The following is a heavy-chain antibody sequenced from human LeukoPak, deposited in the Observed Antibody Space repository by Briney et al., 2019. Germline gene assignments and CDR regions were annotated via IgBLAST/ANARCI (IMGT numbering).Heavy chain of an antibody. V-gene: IGHV3-74*03. CDR3: ATAFKGSSLQDY. Sequence: QPGGSLRLSCAASGFTITNHWMYWVRQAPGRGLVWVSRIKSDERSAAYADSVKGRFTISRDNAKNTLYLQMNSLRAEDTAVYYCATAFKGSSLQDYWGQGTLVTVSS. D-gene: IGHD1-26*01. J-gene: IGHJ4*02. CDR2: IKSDERSA. CDR1: GFTITNHW.